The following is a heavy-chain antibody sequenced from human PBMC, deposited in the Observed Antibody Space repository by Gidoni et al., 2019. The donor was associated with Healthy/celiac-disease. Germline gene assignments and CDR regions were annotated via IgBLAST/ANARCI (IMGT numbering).Heavy chain of an antibody. J-gene: IGHJ3*02. CDR1: GGTFSSYT. Sequence: QVQLVQSGAEVKKPVSSVKVSCKASGGTFSSYTISWVRQAPGQGLEWMGRIITIVGIANYAQKFQGRVTITADKSTSTAYMELSSLRSEDTAVYYCARPVYDFGDAFDIWGQGTMVTVSS. V-gene: IGHV1-69*02. CDR3: ARPVYDFGDAFDI. D-gene: IGHD2-8*01. CDR2: IITIVGIA.